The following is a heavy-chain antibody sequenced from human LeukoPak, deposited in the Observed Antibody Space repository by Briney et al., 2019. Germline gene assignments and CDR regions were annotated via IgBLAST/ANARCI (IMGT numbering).Heavy chain of an antibody. CDR1: GGSISSSSYY. Sequence: SETLSLTCTVSGGSISSSSYYWGWIRQPPGKGLEWIGSIYYSGSTYYNPSLKSRVTISVDTSKNQFSLKLSSVTAADTAVYYCARDVASGHYYDSSGYYYVVTSRWFDPWGQGTLVTVSS. CDR3: ARDVASGHYYDSSGYYYVVTSRWFDP. J-gene: IGHJ5*02. V-gene: IGHV4-39*07. D-gene: IGHD3-22*01. CDR2: IYYSGST.